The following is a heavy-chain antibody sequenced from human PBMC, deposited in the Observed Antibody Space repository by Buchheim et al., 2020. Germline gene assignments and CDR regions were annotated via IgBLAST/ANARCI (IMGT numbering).Heavy chain of an antibody. J-gene: IGHJ2*01. Sequence: EVQLVESGGGLVQPGGSLRLSCAASGFTFSSHWMSWVRQAPGKGLEWVANIKEDGSEKYYVDSVKGRFTISRDNAKNSLYLQMNSLRAEDTAVYYCARYRGLEGAPSYWYFDLWGRGTL. CDR1: GFTFSSHW. CDR3: ARYRGLEGAPSYWYFDL. CDR2: IKEDGSEK. V-gene: IGHV3-7*01. D-gene: IGHD1-26*01.